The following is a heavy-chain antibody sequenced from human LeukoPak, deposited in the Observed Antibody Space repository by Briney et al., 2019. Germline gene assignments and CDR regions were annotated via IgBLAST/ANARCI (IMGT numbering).Heavy chain of an antibody. CDR1: GFTFSSYS. J-gene: IGHJ6*02. D-gene: IGHD3-3*01. Sequence: GGSLRLSCAASGFTFSSYSMNWVRQAPGKGLEWVSSISSSSSYIYYADSVKGRFTISRDNAKNSLYLQMNSLRAEDTAVYYCARGKVTFGVVRRDVWGQGTTVTVSS. V-gene: IGHV3-21*01. CDR2: ISSSSSYI. CDR3: ARGKVTFGVVRRDV.